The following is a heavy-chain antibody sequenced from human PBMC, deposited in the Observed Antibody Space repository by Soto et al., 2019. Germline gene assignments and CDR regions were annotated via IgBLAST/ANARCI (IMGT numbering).Heavy chain of an antibody. J-gene: IGHJ6*02. V-gene: IGHV3-74*03. CDR2: VKYDGSIT. CDR1: GFTFSMYW. D-gene: IGHD5-12*01. Sequence: EVQLVESGGGVVQPGGSLRLSCVASGFTFSMYWRHWVRQAPGKGLLWVSRVKYDGSITTNADSVKGRFTISRDNAKNTAYLQMNSLRAEDSGVCYCAKGLRNYYGVDVWGQGTTVIVSS. CDR3: AKGLRNYYGVDV.